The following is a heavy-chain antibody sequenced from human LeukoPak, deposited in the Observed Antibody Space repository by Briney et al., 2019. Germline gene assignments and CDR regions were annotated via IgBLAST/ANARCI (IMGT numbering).Heavy chain of an antibody. CDR1: GGSIIDYY. J-gene: IGHJ4*02. D-gene: IGHD2-21*02. CDR3: ARHPRYCVNASAFDS. Sequence: SETLSLTCTVSGGSIIDYYLNWIRQPPGKRLEWMGYIYFTGTTHYNPSLESRLTMSVDTSKNQFSLRLSSVTAADSGMYYCARHPRYCVNASAFDSWGQGTLVTVSS. CDR2: IYFTGTT. V-gene: IGHV4-59*08.